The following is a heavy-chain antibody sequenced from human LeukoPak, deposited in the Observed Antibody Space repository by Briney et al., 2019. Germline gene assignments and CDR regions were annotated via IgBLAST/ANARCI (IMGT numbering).Heavy chain of an antibody. CDR2: IYHSGST. CDR3: ARGEMSCSGGSCYYFDY. D-gene: IGHD2-15*01. J-gene: IGHJ4*02. CDR1: GGSISSGGYS. V-gene: IGHV4-30-2*01. Sequence: SETLSLTCAVSGGSISSGGYSWSWIRQPPGKGLEWIGYIYHSGSTYYNPSLKSRVTISVDRSKNQFSLKLSSVTAADTAVYYCARGEMSCSGGSCYYFDYWGQGILVTVSS.